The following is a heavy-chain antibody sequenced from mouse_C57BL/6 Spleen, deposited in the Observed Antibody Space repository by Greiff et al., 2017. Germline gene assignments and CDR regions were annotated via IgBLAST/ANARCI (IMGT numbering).Heavy chain of an antibody. Sequence: ESGPGLVKPSQSLSLTCSVTGYSITSGYYWNWIRQFPGNKLEWMGYISYDGSNNYNPSLKNRISITRDTSKNQFFLKLNSVTTEDTATYYCALLRGFAYWGQGTLVTVSA. CDR1: GYSITSGYY. V-gene: IGHV3-6*01. CDR2: ISYDGSN. CDR3: ALLRGFAY. D-gene: IGHD1-1*01. J-gene: IGHJ3*01.